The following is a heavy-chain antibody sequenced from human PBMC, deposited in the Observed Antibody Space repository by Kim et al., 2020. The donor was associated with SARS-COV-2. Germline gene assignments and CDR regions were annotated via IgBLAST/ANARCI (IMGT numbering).Heavy chain of an antibody. CDR2: INSDGSST. D-gene: IGHD3-22*01. J-gene: IGHJ4*02. Sequence: GGSLRLSCAASGFTFSSYWMHWVRQAPGKGLVWVSRINSDGSSTSYADSVKGRFTISRDNAKNTLYLQMNSLRAEDTAVYYCARDVYDRSGLTTFDYWGQGTLVTVSS. CDR3: ARDVYDRSGLTTFDY. V-gene: IGHV3-74*01. CDR1: GFTFSSYW.